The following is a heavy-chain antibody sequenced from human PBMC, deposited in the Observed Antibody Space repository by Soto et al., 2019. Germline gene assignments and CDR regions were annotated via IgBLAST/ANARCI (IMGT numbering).Heavy chain of an antibody. CDR2: ISDSGTSI. CDR1: GFTFSDYY. V-gene: IGHV3-11*01. D-gene: IGHD2-8*01. Sequence: GGSLRLSCVASGFTFSDYYMTWIRQAPGKGLEWVSHISDSGTSIYYADSVKGRFTISRDNANKSLYLHMNSLRVEDTAVYYCARWHGYCTNGVCYKYYYYYGMDVWGQGTTVTVSS. CDR3: ARWHGYCTNGVCYKYYYYYGMDV. J-gene: IGHJ6*02.